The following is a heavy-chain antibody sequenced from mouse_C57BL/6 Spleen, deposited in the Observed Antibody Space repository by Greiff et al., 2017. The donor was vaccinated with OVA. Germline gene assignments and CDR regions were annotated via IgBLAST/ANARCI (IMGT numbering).Heavy chain of an antibody. D-gene: IGHD2-4*01. V-gene: IGHV1-50*01. CDR2: IDPSDSYT. J-gene: IGHJ1*03. Sequence: QVQLQQPGAELVKPRASVKLSCKASGYTFTSYWMQWVKQRPGQGLEWIGEIDPSDSYTNYNQKFKGKATLTVDTSSSTAYMQLSSLTSEDSAVYYCARCDYDWYFDVWGTGTTVTVSS. CDR1: GYTFTSYW. CDR3: ARCDYDWYFDV.